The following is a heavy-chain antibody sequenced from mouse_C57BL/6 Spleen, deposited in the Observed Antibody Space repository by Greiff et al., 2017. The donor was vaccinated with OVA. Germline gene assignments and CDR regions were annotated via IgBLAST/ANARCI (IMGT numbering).Heavy chain of an antibody. V-gene: IGHV5-16*01. CDR1: GFTFSDYY. Sequence: EVQLVESEGGLVQPGSSMKLSCTASGFTFSDYYMAWVRQVPEKGLEWVANINYDGSSTYYPDSLKSRFIISRDNANNILYLQMSRLKSEDTATYYCARDWRGYDYDVHWYFDVWGTGTTVTVSS. CDR3: ARDWRGYDYDVHWYFDV. CDR2: INYDGSST. J-gene: IGHJ1*03. D-gene: IGHD2-4*01.